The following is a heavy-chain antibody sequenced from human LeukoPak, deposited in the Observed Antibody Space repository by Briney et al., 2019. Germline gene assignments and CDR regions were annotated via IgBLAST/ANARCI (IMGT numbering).Heavy chain of an antibody. Sequence: PGGSLRLSCTASGFSFSGHWMHWARQLPGKGLVWVSRISPTGSTTSYADSVKGRFTVSRDNAKNTLYLQVNNLGAEDTAVYYCARGPNSNWSGPDFWGQGTQLTVSS. J-gene: IGHJ4*02. CDR1: GFSFSGHW. CDR3: ARGPNSNWSGPDF. D-gene: IGHD6-6*01. CDR2: ISPTGSTT. V-gene: IGHV3-74*01.